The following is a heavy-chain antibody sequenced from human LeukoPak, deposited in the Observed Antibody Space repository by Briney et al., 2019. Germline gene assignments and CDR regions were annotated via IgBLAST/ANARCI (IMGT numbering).Heavy chain of an antibody. CDR3: SRQVVGNDY. V-gene: IGHV4-34*01. Sequence: SETLSLTCAVYGESSFSNYYWSWIRQTPGGALEWIGEINQGGYTNYNPSLKSRVTLSIDTSKNQFSLRLNSVTAADTAVYYCSRQVVGNDYWGQGTLVTVSS. D-gene: IGHD3-22*01. CDR1: GESSFSNYY. J-gene: IGHJ4*02. CDR2: INQGGYT.